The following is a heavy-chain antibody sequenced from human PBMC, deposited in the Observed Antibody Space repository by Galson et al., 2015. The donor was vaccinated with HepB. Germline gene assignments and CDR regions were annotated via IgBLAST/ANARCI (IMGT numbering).Heavy chain of an antibody. J-gene: IGHJ4*02. Sequence: LTCTVSGGSIGTFYYNWIRQPPGKGLEWIAYIYYNGYTTYNPSLKSRVSISIDTSMNQVSLKLSSVTAADTAVYFCARGTDYYDSSGYFPIFDDWGQGILVTVSS. CDR2: IYYNGYT. CDR3: ARGTDYYDSSGYFPIFDD. D-gene: IGHD3-22*01. CDR1: GGSIGTFY. V-gene: IGHV4-59*01.